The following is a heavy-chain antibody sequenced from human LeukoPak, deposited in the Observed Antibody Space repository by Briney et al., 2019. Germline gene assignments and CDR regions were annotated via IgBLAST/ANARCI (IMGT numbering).Heavy chain of an antibody. Sequence: KPSETLSLTCAVYGGSFSGYYWSWIRQPPGKGLEWIGEINHSGSTNYNPSLKSRVTVSVDTSKNQFSLKLSSVTAADTAVYYCAFRSTRYYYYGMDVWGQGTTVTVSS. CDR1: GGSFSGYY. V-gene: IGHV4-34*01. J-gene: IGHJ6*02. CDR3: AFRSTRYYYYGMDV. CDR2: INHSGST.